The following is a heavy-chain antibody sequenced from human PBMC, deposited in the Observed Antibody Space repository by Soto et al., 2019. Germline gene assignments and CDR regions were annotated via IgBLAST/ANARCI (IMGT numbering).Heavy chain of an antibody. CDR2: LRNQDSRYTT. V-gene: IGHV3-72*01. Sequence: EEQLAESGGGLVQPGGSLRLSCAGSPFTFNDHYIDWVRQAPGKGLEWIGQLRNQDSRYTTEYAASVKGRLTISGEDSRNYVYLHMTGLKTEDTAVYYGSALGTWFVPWGQGTLVTVPS. CDR3: SALGTWFVP. J-gene: IGHJ5*02. CDR1: PFTFNDHY.